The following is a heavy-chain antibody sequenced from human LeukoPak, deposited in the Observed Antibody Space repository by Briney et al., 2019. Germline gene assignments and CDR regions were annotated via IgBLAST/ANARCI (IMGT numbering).Heavy chain of an antibody. CDR2: IRNKANSYTT. J-gene: IGHJ4*02. CDR1: GFTFSDHY. Sequence: GGSLRLSCAASGFTFSDHYMDWVRQAPGKGLEWVGRIRNKANSYTTEYAASVKGRFTISRDNSKNTLYLQMNSLRAEDTAVYYCARDLEIVKWGQGTLVTVSS. CDR3: ARDLEIVK. V-gene: IGHV3-72*01. D-gene: IGHD5-12*01.